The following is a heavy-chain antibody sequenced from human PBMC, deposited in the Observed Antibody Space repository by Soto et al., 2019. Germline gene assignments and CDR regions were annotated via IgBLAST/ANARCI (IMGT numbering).Heavy chain of an antibody. D-gene: IGHD3-3*01. CDR2: ISGSGGST. CDR3: AKEQTQGTYYDFWSGPYYFDY. Sequence: PGGSLRLSCAASGFTFSSYGMSLVRQAQGKGLVWVSGISGSGGSTYYADSVKGRFTISRDNSKNTLYLQMNSLRAEDTAVYYCAKEQTQGTYYDFWSGPYYFDYWGQGTLVTVSS. J-gene: IGHJ4*02. CDR1: GFTFSSYG. V-gene: IGHV3-23*01.